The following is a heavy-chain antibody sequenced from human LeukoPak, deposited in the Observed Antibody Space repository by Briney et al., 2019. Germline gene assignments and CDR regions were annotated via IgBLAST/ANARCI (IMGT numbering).Heavy chain of an antibody. Sequence: ASVKVSCKASGYTFTSYDINWMRQATGQGLEWMGWMSPNSGNTGYAQKFQGRVTMTRDTSTGTAYLELSSLRSEDSAVYYCVRTPPNWGADFWGQGTLVTISS. CDR2: MSPNSGNT. CDR1: GYTFTSYD. CDR3: VRTPPNWGADF. V-gene: IGHV1-8*01. J-gene: IGHJ4*02. D-gene: IGHD7-27*01.